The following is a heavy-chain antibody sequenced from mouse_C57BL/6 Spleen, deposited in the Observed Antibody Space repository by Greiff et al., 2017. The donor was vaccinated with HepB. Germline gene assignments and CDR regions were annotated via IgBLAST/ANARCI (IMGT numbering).Heavy chain of an antibody. Sequence: EVQLQQSGAELVRPGASVKLSCTASGFNIKDYYMHWVKQRPEQGLEWIGRIDPEDGDTEYAPKFQGKATMTADTSSNTAYLQLSSLTSEDTAVYYCTTLSYDYGSSQAMYYWGQGTSVTVSS. D-gene: IGHD1-1*01. CDR1: GFNIKDYY. CDR3: TTLSYDYGSSQAMYY. J-gene: IGHJ4*01. CDR2: IDPEDGDT. V-gene: IGHV14-1*01.